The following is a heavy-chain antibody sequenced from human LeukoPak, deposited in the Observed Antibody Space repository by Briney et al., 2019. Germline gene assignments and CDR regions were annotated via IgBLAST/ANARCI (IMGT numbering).Heavy chain of an antibody. CDR2: FDPEDGET. Sequence: ASVKVSCKVSGYTLTELSMHWVRQAPGKGLEWMGGFDPEDGETIYAQKFQGRVTMTEDTSTDTAYMELSSLRSEDTAEYYCATGLRGENWFDPWGQGTLVTVSS. CDR1: GYTLTELS. V-gene: IGHV1-24*01. CDR3: ATGLRGENWFDP. D-gene: IGHD3-10*01. J-gene: IGHJ5*02.